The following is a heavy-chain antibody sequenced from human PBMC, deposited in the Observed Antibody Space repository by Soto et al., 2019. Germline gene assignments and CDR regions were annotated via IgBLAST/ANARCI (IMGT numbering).Heavy chain of an antibody. Sequence: QVQLVQSGAEVKKPGASVKVSCKASGYTFTSYDINWVRQATGQGLEGMGWMNPNSGNTGYAQKFQGRVTMTRNTSISTAYMELSSLRSEDTAVYYCARVFPRYSSGTRGWFDPWGQGTLVTVSS. CDR3: ARVFPRYSSGTRGWFDP. CDR1: GYTFTSYD. D-gene: IGHD6-19*01. V-gene: IGHV1-8*01. CDR2: MNPNSGNT. J-gene: IGHJ5*02.